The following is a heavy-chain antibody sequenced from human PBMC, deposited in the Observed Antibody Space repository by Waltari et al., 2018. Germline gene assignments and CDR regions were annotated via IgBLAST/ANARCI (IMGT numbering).Heavy chain of an antibody. CDR1: GFTFSSHS. CDR2: ISSSSSYI. Sequence: EVQLVASGGGLVKPGQACAASGFTFSSHSMNWVRQAPGKGLEWVSSISSSSSYIYYADSVKGRFTISRDNAKNSLYLQMNSLRAEDTAVYYCARARGVVVLYYYYYYMDVWGKGTTVTVSS. D-gene: IGHD2-21*01. J-gene: IGHJ6*03. CDR3: ARARGVVVLYYYYYYMDV. V-gene: IGHV3-21*01.